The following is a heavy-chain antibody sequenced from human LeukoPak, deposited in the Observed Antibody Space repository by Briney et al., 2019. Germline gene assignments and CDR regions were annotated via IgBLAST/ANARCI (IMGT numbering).Heavy chain of an antibody. D-gene: IGHD6-6*01. J-gene: IGHJ4*02. Sequence: SVKVSCKASGGTFSSYAISWVRQAPGQGLEWMGGIIPIFGTANYAQKFQGRVTITADESTSTAYMELSSLRSEDTAVYYCARNIAAGHPNFDYWGQGTLVTVSS. CDR3: ARNIAAGHPNFDY. CDR1: GGTFSSYA. V-gene: IGHV1-69*13. CDR2: IIPIFGTA.